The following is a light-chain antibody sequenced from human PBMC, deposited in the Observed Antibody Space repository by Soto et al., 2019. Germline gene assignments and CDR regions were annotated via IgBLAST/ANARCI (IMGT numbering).Light chain of an antibody. CDR3: QHYGAPPRP. CDR1: QTVTSNY. V-gene: IGKV3-20*01. J-gene: IGKJ1*01. CDR2: GAS. Sequence: DIVLTQSPDTLSLSPGERATPSCRASQTVTSNYFGWYQQKPGQAPRLVIYGASRRATGIPDRFSGSGSGTDFTLTISRLEPEDFAVYFCQHYGAPPRPFGQGTKVEMK.